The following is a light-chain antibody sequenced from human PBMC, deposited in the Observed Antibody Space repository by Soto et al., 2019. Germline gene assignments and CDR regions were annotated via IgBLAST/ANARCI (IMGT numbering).Light chain of an antibody. Sequence: ETVMTQSPVTLSVSPGERATLSCRASKSVSTNLAWYQQKPGQAPRLLIYGASIRATGIPARFSGSESETEFTLTISSLQSEYFALYYCEQYYHWPYALGQGTNLQIK. J-gene: IGKJ2*01. CDR2: GAS. CDR1: KSVSTN. CDR3: EQYYHWPYA. V-gene: IGKV3-15*01.